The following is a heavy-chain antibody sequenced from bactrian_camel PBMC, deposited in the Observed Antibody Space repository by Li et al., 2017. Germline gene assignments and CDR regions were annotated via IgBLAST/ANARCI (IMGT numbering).Heavy chain of an antibody. V-gene: IGHV3S54*01. Sequence: HVQLVESGGGSVQPGGSLRLSCAARGYTYSSNCMGWFRQAPGKEREGVAGIYTSSGITYYADSVKGRFTISRDNAKNTLYLQMNSLKPDDTAMYYCAAATVSWVHYCVGSWTIAKDWGQGTQVTVS. CDR2: IYTSSGIT. J-gene: IGHJ4*01. CDR3: AAATVSWVHYCVGSWTIAKD. D-gene: IGHD3*01. CDR1: GYTYSSNC.